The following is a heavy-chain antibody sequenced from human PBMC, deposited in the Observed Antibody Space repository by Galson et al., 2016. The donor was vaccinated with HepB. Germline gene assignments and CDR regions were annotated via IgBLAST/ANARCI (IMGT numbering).Heavy chain of an antibody. CDR3: ARDNPHVDYVGNYLYYGMDV. CDR1: GFTFSTYS. D-gene: IGHD3-16*01. Sequence: SLRLSCAASGFTFSTYSLNWVRQAPGKGLEWVSSISSSSSYIYYAGSVKGRFTISRDNAKNSLYLQMNSLRAEDTAVYYCARDNPHVDYVGNYLYYGMDVWGQGTTVTVSS. CDR2: ISSSSSYI. J-gene: IGHJ6*02. V-gene: IGHV3-21*01.